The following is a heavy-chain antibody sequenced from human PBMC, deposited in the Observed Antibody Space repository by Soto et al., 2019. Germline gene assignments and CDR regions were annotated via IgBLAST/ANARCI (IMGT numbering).Heavy chain of an antibody. CDR2: ISAYNGNT. J-gene: IGHJ6*02. Sequence: ASVKVSCKASGYTFTSYGISWVRQAPGQGLEWMGWISAYNGNTNYAQKLQGRVTMTTDTSTSTAYMELRSLRAEDTAVYYCAKCSMYDFWSGYYSPHYHYYAMDVWGQGTTVTVSS. CDR1: GYTFTSYG. D-gene: IGHD3-3*01. V-gene: IGHV1-18*01. CDR3: AKCSMYDFWSGYYSPHYHYYAMDV.